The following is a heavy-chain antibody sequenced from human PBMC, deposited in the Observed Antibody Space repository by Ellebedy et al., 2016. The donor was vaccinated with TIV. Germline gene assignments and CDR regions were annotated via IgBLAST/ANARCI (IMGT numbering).Heavy chain of an antibody. D-gene: IGHD2-2*01. Sequence: ASVKVSCXASGYTFTSYGISWVRQAPGQGLEWMGWISAYNGNTNYAQKLQGRVTMTTDTSTSTAYMELRSLRSDDTAVYYCARDRYCSSTSCYPLYYYYYYGMDVWGQGTTVTVSS. CDR1: GYTFTSYG. J-gene: IGHJ6*02. CDR3: ARDRYCSSTSCYPLYYYYYYGMDV. CDR2: ISAYNGNT. V-gene: IGHV1-18*04.